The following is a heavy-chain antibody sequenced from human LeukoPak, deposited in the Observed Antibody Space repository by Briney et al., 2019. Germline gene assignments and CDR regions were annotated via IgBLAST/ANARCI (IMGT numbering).Heavy chain of an antibody. V-gene: IGHV3-30*04. CDR3: ATDRQLRYFDH. Sequence: PGGSLRLSCGASEFTFSSYAMYWARQAPGKGLEWVAVISFDGRLKHYADSVKGRFTISRDNSKNTLYLQMNSLRAEDTAVYYCATDRQLRYFDHWGQGTLVTVSS. CDR1: EFTFSSYA. J-gene: IGHJ4*02. D-gene: IGHD4-17*01. CDR2: ISFDGRLK.